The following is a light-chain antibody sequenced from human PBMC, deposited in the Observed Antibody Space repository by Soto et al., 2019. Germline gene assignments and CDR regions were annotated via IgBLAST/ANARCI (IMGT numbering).Light chain of an antibody. CDR2: DVS. V-gene: IGLV2-14*01. Sequence: SAVXQPGSVCGSRGQSITISCTGTSSDVGGYNYVSWYQQHPGKAPKLMIYDVSDRPSGVSNRFSGSKSGNTASLTISGLQSEDEADYYCSSYTRSRTYVFGTGTKVTVL. CDR3: SSYTRSRTYV. J-gene: IGLJ1*01. CDR1: SSDVGGYNY.